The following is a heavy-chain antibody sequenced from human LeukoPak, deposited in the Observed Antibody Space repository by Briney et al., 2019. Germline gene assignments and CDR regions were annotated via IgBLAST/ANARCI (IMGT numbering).Heavy chain of an antibody. CDR3: ARDMESGSTRGRAFNI. CDR1: GGSISSYY. Sequence: SETLSLTCTVSGGSISSYYWSWIRQSPGKGLEWIGYIYYSGSTNYNPSLKTRVTISVDTSKNQFSLKLSSVTAADTAVYHCARDMESGSTRGRAFNIWGQGTMVTVSS. D-gene: IGHD1-26*01. J-gene: IGHJ3*02. V-gene: IGHV4-59*01. CDR2: IYYSGST.